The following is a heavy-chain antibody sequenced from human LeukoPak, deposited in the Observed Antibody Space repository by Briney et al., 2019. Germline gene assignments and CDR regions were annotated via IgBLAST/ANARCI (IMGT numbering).Heavy chain of an antibody. V-gene: IGHV1-69*06. CDR3: ARCSPGDSSNFYAVLQY. Sequence: SVKVSCKASGGTFSSYAVSWVRLTPGQGLEWLGGIIPVFGTTTYAQKFQAKVTMTADKSTNTAYLEISSLTSDDTAVYYCARCSPGDSSNFYAVLQYWGQGTQVTVST. CDR2: IIPVFGTT. D-gene: IGHD3-22*01. CDR1: GGTFSSYA. J-gene: IGHJ4*02.